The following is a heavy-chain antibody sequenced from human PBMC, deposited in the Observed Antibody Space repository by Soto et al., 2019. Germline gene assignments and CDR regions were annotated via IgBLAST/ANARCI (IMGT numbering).Heavy chain of an antibody. J-gene: IGHJ6*02. V-gene: IGHV3-33*01. CDR1: GFTFSSSG. CDR3: ARGRGARDIVVVPAAGKIRAGIHYYSDCLDV. Sequence: QVQLVESGGGVVQPGRSLRLSCAASGFTFSSSGMHWVRQAPGTVLEWVAVIWYDGSNKYYADSVKGRFTISRDNSRNTLYLQMNSLRDEDTDVYYCARGRGARDIVVVPAAGKIRAGIHYYSDCLDVWGQGTTVTGSS. D-gene: IGHD2-2*01. CDR2: IWYDGSNK.